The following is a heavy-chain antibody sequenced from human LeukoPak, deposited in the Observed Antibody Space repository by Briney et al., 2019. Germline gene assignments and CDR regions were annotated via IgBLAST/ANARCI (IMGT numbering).Heavy chain of an antibody. Sequence: PSETLSLTCAVSGYSISSGYYWGWIRQPPGKGLEWIGSIYHSGSTYYNPSLKSRVTISVDTSKNQFSLKLSSVTAADTAVYYCARPIPDFWSGYYTFWFDPWGQGTLVTVSS. CDR1: GYSISSGYY. CDR2: IYHSGST. V-gene: IGHV4-38-2*01. J-gene: IGHJ5*02. CDR3: ARPIPDFWSGYYTFWFDP. D-gene: IGHD3-3*01.